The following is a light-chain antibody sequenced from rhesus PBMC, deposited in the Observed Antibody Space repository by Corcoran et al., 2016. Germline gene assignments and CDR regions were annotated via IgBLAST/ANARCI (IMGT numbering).Light chain of an antibody. CDR1: QSISSW. CDR2: KAY. V-gene: IGKV1-22*01. Sequence: DIQMTQSPSSLSASVGDTVTITCRASQSISSWSDWNQQKPGKARNLLSYKAYSLQSGVPSRFSGSGSGTGFTLTISGLPPEDFATYSCLQYSSSPWTFGQGAKVEVK. CDR3: LQYSSSPWT. J-gene: IGKJ1*01.